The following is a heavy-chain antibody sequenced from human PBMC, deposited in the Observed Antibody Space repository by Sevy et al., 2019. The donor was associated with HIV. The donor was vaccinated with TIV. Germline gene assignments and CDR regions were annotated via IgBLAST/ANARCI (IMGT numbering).Heavy chain of an antibody. CDR3: ARDYSRRPGWFDP. Sequence: GESLKISCAGSGFDVSNNYMSWVRQAPGKGLERVSIIYSSGTTYYADSVKGRFTISRDKSKNTVYLQMSSLRADDTAFYHCARDYSRRPGWFDPWGQGTLVTVSS. V-gene: IGHV3-53*01. J-gene: IGHJ5*02. CDR1: GFDVSNNY. D-gene: IGHD6-13*01. CDR2: IYSSGTT.